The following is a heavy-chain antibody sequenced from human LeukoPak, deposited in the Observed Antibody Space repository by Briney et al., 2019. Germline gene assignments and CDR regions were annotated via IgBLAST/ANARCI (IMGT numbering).Heavy chain of an antibody. CDR2: INQDGSEN. Sequence: PGGSLRLSCAASGFTFGSYWMSWVRQAPGKGLEWVANINQDGSENYYVDSVRGRFTISRDNAKNSLYLQMNSLRAEDTAVYYCARDKIVGATYLDCWGQGTLVTVSS. CDR1: GFTFGSYW. V-gene: IGHV3-7*01. J-gene: IGHJ4*02. D-gene: IGHD1-26*01. CDR3: ARDKIVGATYLDC.